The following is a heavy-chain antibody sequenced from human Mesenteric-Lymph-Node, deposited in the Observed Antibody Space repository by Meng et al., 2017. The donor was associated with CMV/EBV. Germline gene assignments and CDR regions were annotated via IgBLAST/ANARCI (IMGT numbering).Heavy chain of an antibody. V-gene: IGHV3-21*01. CDR2: ISSSSSYI. D-gene: IGHD2-15*01. CDR1: GFTFSSYS. Sequence: GESLKISCAASGFTFSSYSMNWVRQAPGKGLEWVSSISSSSSYIYYADSVKGRFTISRDNSNNSLFLQMDSLRGEDTAVYYGAWGDSGRMRKGGMDVWGQGTTVTVSS. CDR3: AWGDSGRMRKGGMDV. J-gene: IGHJ6*02.